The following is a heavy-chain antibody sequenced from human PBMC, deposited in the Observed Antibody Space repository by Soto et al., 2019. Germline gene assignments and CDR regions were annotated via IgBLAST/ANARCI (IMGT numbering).Heavy chain of an antibody. D-gene: IGHD3-22*01. CDR2: IGSRTSDI. CDR3: VRDYYDTSGYPNTFDM. Sequence: GGSLRLSCAASGFTLSRHTMNWVRQAPGKGLEWVSFIGSRTSDIYYADSVKGRFTISRDNAKNSLYLDLTRLRAEDTAVYLCVRDYYDTSGYPNTFDMWGQGTMVTVSS. J-gene: IGHJ3*02. CDR1: GFTLSRHT. V-gene: IGHV3-21*01.